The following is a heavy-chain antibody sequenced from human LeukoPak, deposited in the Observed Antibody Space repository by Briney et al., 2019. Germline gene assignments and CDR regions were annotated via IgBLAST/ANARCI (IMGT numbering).Heavy chain of an antibody. CDR2: ISSSSSYI. V-gene: IGHV3-21*01. CDR3: ARGPGSSSGGWVY. J-gene: IGHJ4*02. CDR1: GFTFSSYS. Sequence: GGSLRLSCAASGFTFSSYSMNWVRQAPGKGLEWVSSISSSSSYIYYADSVKGRFTISRDNAKNSLYLQMNSLRAEDTAVYYCARGPGSSSGGWVYWGQGTLVTVSS. D-gene: IGHD6-6*01.